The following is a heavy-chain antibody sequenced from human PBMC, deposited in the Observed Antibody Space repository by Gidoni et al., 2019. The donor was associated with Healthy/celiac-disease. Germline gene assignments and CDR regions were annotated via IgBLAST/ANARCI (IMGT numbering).Heavy chain of an antibody. CDR1: GFTFSSYA. V-gene: IGHV3-30*04. CDR2: ISYDGSNK. D-gene: IGHD3-3*01. J-gene: IGHJ6*02. Sequence: QVQLVESGGGVVQPGRSLRLSCAASGFTFSSYAIHWVRQAPGKGLEWVAVISYDGSNKYYADSVKGRFTISRDNSKNTLYLQMNSLRAEDTAVYYCARGVARTAYYGMDVWGQGTTVTVSS. CDR3: ARGVARTAYYGMDV.